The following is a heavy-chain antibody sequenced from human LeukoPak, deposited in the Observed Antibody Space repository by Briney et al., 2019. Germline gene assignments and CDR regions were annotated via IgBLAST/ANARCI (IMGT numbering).Heavy chain of an antibody. CDR2: ISWNSGSI. V-gene: IGHV3-9*01. CDR1: GFTFDDYA. CDR3: AKDLVSGSGSDGFDY. Sequence: GGSLRLSCAASGFTFDDYAMHWVRQAPGKGLEWVSGISWNSGSIGYADSVKGRFTISRDNAKNSLYLQMNSLRAEDTALYYCAKDLVSGSGSDGFDYWGQGTLVTVSS. D-gene: IGHD3-10*01. J-gene: IGHJ4*02.